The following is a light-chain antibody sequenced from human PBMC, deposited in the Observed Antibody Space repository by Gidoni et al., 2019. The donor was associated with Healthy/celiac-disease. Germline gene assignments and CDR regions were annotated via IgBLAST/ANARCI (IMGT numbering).Light chain of an antibody. CDR2: GAS. Sequence: EIGLTQSPGTLSLAPGERATLSCRASQSFSSSYLAWYQQKPGQAPRLLIYGASSRATGIPDRFSGSGSGTDFTLTISRLEPEDFAVYYCKQYGSSPGLTFGGGTKVEIK. J-gene: IGKJ4*01. V-gene: IGKV3-20*01. CDR1: QSFSSSY. CDR3: KQYGSSPGLT.